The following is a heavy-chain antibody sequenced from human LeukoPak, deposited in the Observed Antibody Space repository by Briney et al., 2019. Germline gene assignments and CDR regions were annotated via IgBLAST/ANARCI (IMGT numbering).Heavy chain of an antibody. CDR1: GGSFSGYY. CDR2: INHSGST. CDR3: ARGTQEPAASLGFWFDP. Sequence: PSETLSLTCAVYGGSFSGYYWSWIRQPPGKGLEWIGEINHSGSTNYNPSLKSRVTISVDPAKDHFSLKPSSVTAADTAVYYCARGTQEPAASLGFWFDPWGQGTLVTVSS. D-gene: IGHD2-2*01. V-gene: IGHV4-34*01. J-gene: IGHJ5*02.